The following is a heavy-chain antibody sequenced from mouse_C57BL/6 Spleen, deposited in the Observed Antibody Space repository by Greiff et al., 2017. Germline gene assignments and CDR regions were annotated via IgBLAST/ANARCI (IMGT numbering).Heavy chain of an antibody. CDR3: ARHDGFDY. J-gene: IGHJ2*01. Sequence: DVKLVESGGDLVKPGGSLKLSCAASGFTFSSYGMSWVRQTPDKRLGWVATISSGGSYTYYPDSVKGRFTISRDNAKNTLYLQMSSLKSEDTAMYYCARHDGFDYWGQGTTLTVSS. CDR1: GFTFSSYG. CDR2: ISSGGSYT. V-gene: IGHV5-6*02.